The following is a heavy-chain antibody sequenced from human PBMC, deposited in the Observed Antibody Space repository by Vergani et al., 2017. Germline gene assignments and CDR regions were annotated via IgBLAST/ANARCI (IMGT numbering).Heavy chain of an antibody. Sequence: QVQLVQSGAEVKKPGSSVKVSCKASGGTFSSYAISWVRQAPGQGLEWMGGIIPIFGTANYAQKFQGRVTITADKSTSTAYMELSSLRSEDTAVYYCARGNVVVPAAIGRAFDIWGQGTMVTVSS. V-gene: IGHV1-69*06. CDR3: ARGNVVVPAAIGRAFDI. J-gene: IGHJ3*02. CDR2: IIPIFGTA. CDR1: GGTFSSYA. D-gene: IGHD2-2*02.